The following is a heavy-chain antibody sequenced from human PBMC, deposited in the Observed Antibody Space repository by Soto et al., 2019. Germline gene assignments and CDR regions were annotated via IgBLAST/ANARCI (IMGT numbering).Heavy chain of an antibody. V-gene: IGHV3-74*01. CDR1: GFTFSTYW. Sequence: EVQLVESGGGLVQPGGSLRISCAASGFTFSTYWMNWVHQAPGKGLVWVSRINPDGSSTDYADSVEGRFTISRDNAKNTLYLQMNSLRAEDTAVYYCARSNWFDPWGQGTLVTVSS. CDR2: INPDGSST. J-gene: IGHJ5*02. CDR3: ARSNWFDP.